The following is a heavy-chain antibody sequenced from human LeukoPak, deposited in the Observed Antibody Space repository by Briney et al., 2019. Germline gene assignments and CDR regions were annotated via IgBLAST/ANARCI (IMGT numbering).Heavy chain of an antibody. CDR2: INPNSGGT. Sequence: GASVKVSCKASGYTFTGYYMHWVRQAPGQGLEWMGWINPNSGGTNYAQKFQGRVTMTRDTSISTAYMELSRLRSDDTAVYYCARDFKQQLWNWYFDLWGRGTLVTVSS. CDR1: GYTFTGYY. J-gene: IGHJ2*01. V-gene: IGHV1-2*02. D-gene: IGHD6-13*01. CDR3: ARDFKQQLWNWYFDL.